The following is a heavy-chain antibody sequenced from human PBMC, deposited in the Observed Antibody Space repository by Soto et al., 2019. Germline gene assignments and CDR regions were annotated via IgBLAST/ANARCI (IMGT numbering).Heavy chain of an antibody. Sequence: PGGSLRLSCAASGFTFSSYGMHWVRQAPGKGLEWVAVISYDGSNKYYADSVKGRFTISRDNSKNKLYLQMNSLRAEDTAVYYCAKGYYDSSGEIDYWGQGTLVTVSS. CDR3: AKGYYDSSGEIDY. V-gene: IGHV3-30*18. CDR2: ISYDGSNK. CDR1: GFTFSSYG. J-gene: IGHJ4*02. D-gene: IGHD3-22*01.